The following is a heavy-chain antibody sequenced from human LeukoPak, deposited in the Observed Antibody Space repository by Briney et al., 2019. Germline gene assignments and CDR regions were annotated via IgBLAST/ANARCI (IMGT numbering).Heavy chain of an antibody. J-gene: IGHJ4*02. CDR2: ISYDGSNK. Sequence: GGSLRLSCTASGFTFSSYAMHWVRQAPGKGLEWVAVISYDGSNKYYADSVKGRFTISRDNSKNTVYLQMNSLRAEDTAVYYCARASYSGSYLSGRSYYFDYWGQGTLVTVSS. CDR3: ARASYSGSYLSGRSYYFDY. CDR1: GFTFSSYA. D-gene: IGHD1-26*01. V-gene: IGHV3-30*04.